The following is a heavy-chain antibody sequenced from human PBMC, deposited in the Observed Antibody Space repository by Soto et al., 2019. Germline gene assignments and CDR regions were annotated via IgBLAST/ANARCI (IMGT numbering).Heavy chain of an antibody. CDR1: GGLFSSYA. J-gene: IGHJ4*02. V-gene: IGHV1-69*13. CDR2: IIPVFGTT. Sequence: SVKVSCKDTGGLFSSYAISWVRQAPGQGLEWMGGIIPVFGTTYYAQKFQDRVTITADESTNTAYMELSSLRSEDTAMYYCAGGGSGYVWFNEFWGQGSLVTVSS. CDR3: AGGGSGYVWFNEF. D-gene: IGHD3-22*01.